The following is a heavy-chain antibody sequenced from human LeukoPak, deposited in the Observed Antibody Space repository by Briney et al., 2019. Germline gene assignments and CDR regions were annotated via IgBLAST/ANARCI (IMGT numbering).Heavy chain of an antibody. CDR3: ARGGFYGHPFDF. CDR1: SGSIDNSIYY. J-gene: IGHJ4*02. V-gene: IGHV4-39*07. CDR2: IYYTGTT. D-gene: IGHD3-10*01. Sequence: SETLSLTCTVSSGSIDNSIYYWGWIRQSPEKGLEWIGSIYYTGTTNYNPSLESRVTISVDASNNQVSLTLNSVTAADTAVYFCARGGFYGHPFDFGGQGTLVTVSS.